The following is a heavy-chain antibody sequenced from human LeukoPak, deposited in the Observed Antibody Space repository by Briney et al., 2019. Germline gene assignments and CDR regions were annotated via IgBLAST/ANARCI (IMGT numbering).Heavy chain of an antibody. V-gene: IGHV4-59*01. CDR3: ARVSGYYDSSGYPYYFDY. Sequence: SETLSLTCTVSGGSISSYYWSWIRQPPGKGLEWIGYIYYSGSTNYNPSLKSRVTISVDTSKNQFSLKLSSVTAADTAVYYCARVSGYYDSSGYPYYFDYWGQGTLVTVSS. CDR1: GGSISSYY. D-gene: IGHD3-22*01. CDR2: IYYSGST. J-gene: IGHJ4*02.